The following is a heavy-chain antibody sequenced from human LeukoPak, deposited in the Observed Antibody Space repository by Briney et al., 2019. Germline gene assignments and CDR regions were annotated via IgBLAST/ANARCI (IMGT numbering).Heavy chain of an antibody. CDR1: GYTFSNNG. V-gene: IGHV1-18*01. J-gene: IGHJ4*02. CDR2: VSPSDGET. Sequence: ASVKVSCKASGYTFSNNGISWVRQAPGQGLEWMGWVSPSDGETNYAQKVQGRVTMTTDTSTSTVYMELRSLKSDDTAVYYCARDKRSSAAQYYWGQGTLVTVSS. D-gene: IGHD6-13*01. CDR3: ARDKRSSAAQYY.